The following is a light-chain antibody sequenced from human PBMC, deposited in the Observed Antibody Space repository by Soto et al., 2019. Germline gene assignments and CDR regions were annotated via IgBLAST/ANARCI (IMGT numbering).Light chain of an antibody. V-gene: IGKV3D-11*01. Sequence: EIVLTQSPGTLSLSPGERATLSCRASQGVSSYLAWYQQKPGQAPRLLIYDASNRATGIPARFSGSGPGTDFTLTISSLEPEDFAVYYCQQRSNWPWTFGQGTKVDIK. CDR1: QGVSSY. CDR3: QQRSNWPWT. CDR2: DAS. J-gene: IGKJ1*01.